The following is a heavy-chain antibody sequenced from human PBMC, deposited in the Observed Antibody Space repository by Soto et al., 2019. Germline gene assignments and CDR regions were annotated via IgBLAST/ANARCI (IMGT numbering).Heavy chain of an antibody. Sequence: QMQLVQSGPEVKKPGTSVKVSCKASGFTFTSSAVQWVRQARGQRLEWIGWIVVGSGNTIYAQTFQETVTITRDMSTSTANMELSSLKSEDTAVYYCAAPATTVTSYWSFDLWGRGTLVTVSS. J-gene: IGHJ2*01. V-gene: IGHV1-58*01. CDR3: AAPATTVTSYWSFDL. CDR1: GFTFTSSA. D-gene: IGHD4-17*01. CDR2: IVVGSGNT.